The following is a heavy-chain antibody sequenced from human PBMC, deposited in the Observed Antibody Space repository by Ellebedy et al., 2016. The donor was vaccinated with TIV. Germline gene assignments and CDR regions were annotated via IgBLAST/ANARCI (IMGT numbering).Heavy chain of an antibody. CDR2: PSGSGGST. V-gene: IGHV3-23*01. J-gene: IGHJ5*02. CDR1: GFTFSSYA. CDR3: ARDPRVARGRDWFDL. Sequence: GESLKISCVSSGFTFSSYALTWVLQAPGKGLEWVSSPSGSGGSTYYADSVKGWFTISRDNSKDKVFLQMNSLRAEDTAVYYCARDPRVARGRDWFDLWGQGTLVTVSS. D-gene: IGHD5-12*01.